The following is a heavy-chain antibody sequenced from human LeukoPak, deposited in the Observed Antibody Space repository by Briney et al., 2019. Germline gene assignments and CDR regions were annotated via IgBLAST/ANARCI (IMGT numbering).Heavy chain of an antibody. D-gene: IGHD6-13*01. J-gene: IGHJ5*02. V-gene: IGHV4-4*07. CDR2: IYTSGST. CDR3: ARDGIAAAGNWFDP. Sequence: SETLSLTCTVSGGSISRYYWSWIRQPAGKGLEWIGRIYTSGSTNYNPSLKSRVTMSVDTSKNQFSLKLSSVTAADTAVYYCARDGIAAAGNWFDPWGQGTLVTVSS. CDR1: GGSISRYY.